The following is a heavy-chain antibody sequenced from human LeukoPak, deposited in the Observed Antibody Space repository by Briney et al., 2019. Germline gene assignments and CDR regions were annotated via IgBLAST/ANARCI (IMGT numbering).Heavy chain of an antibody. J-gene: IGHJ4*02. V-gene: IGHV4-59*08. D-gene: IGHD3-10*01. CDR1: GGSISSYY. CDR2: IYYSGST. Sequence: SETLSLTCTVSGGSISSYYWSWIRQPPGKGLEWIGYIYYSGSTNYNPSLKSRVTISVDTSKNQCSLKLRSVTAADTAVYYCAILVRHGSGSSYIYYFDYWGQGTLVTVSS. CDR3: AILVRHGSGSSYIYYFDY.